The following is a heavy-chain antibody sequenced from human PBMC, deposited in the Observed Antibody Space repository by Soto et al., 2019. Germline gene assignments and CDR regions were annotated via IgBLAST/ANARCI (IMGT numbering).Heavy chain of an antibody. J-gene: IGHJ6*02. CDR1: GVSFNNNG. D-gene: IGHD3-10*01. Sequence: QVQLVQSGAEVKKPGSSVKVSCKTSGVSFNNNGIGWVRQAPGHGLEWMGGVSPPFRTSNYARKFQGRISITADASTGTVNMALSSLTSEDTAQYYCARVLYYGSGSYSPYGIDVWGQGTTVTVSS. V-gene: IGHV1-69*01. CDR2: VSPPFRTS. CDR3: ARVLYYGSGSYSPYGIDV.